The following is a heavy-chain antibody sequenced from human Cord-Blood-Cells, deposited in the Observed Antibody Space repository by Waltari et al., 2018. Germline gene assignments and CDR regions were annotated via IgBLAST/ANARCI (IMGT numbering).Heavy chain of an antibody. V-gene: IGHV4-34*01. D-gene: IGHD3-3*01. CDR1: GGSLSGYY. CDR3: AGLSLEFDY. J-gene: IGHJ4*02. Sequence: QVQLQQWGAGLLQPSETLSLTCAVYGGSLSGYYWSWIRQPPGKGLEWIGEINHSGSTIYNPSLKRLATRSVDTSMNQFSLMLRSVTAADTAVYYCAGLSLEFDYWGQGTLVTVSS. CDR2: INHSGST.